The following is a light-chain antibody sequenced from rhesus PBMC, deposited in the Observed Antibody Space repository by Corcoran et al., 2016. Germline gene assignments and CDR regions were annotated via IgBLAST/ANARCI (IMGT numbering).Light chain of an antibody. V-gene: IGKV2-90*01. CDR2: EVS. Sequence: DIVMTQTPLSLPVTPGEPASISCRSSQSLLDSDGYTCLDWYLQKPGQTPQLLMYEVSNRVSGVPDRLSGSVSGPDFTLNISRVEAEDVGVYYCMPSIEFPPLTFGGGTKVEIK. J-gene: IGKJ4*01. CDR3: MPSIEFPPLT. CDR1: QSLLDSDGYTC.